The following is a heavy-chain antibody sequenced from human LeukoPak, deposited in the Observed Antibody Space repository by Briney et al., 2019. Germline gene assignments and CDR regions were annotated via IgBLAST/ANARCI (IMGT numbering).Heavy chain of an antibody. CDR1: VYTFTRYY. J-gene: IGHJ4*02. D-gene: IGHD6-13*01. Sequence: ASVKVSFKPSVYTFTRYYMHWVRQAPGQGLEWMGWINPNSGGTNYAQKFQGRVTMTRDTSISTAYMELSRLRSDDTAVYYCASLSDAGENFDSWGQGTLVTVSS. CDR3: ASLSDAGENFDS. CDR2: INPNSGGT. V-gene: IGHV1-2*02.